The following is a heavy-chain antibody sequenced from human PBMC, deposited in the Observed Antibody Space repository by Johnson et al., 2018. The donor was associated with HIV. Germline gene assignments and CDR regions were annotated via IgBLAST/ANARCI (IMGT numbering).Heavy chain of an antibody. CDR1: GFTFSNAW. CDR3: VTADRGSA. CDR2: IKSKSDGGTT. Sequence: HLVESGGGLVKPGGSLRLYCAASGFTFSNAWMNWVRQVPGKGLEWVGRIKSKSDGGTTDYAAPVKGRFIISRDDSKSTLYIQMNSLRDEDTAVYYCVTADRGSAWGQGTTVTVSS. J-gene: IGHJ3*01. D-gene: IGHD1-26*01. V-gene: IGHV3-15*01.